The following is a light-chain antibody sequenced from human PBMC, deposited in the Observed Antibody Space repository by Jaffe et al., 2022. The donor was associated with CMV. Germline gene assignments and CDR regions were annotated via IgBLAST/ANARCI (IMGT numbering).Light chain of an antibody. CDR3: QQYDSAPRT. CDR1: QDINNY. J-gene: IGKJ1*01. CDR2: AAS. V-gene: IGKV1-27*01. Sequence: DIQMTQSPSSLSASVGDRVTITCRASQDINNYLAWFQQKPGKVPKLLIYAASTLQSGVPSRFSGSGSGTHFTLTINSLQPEDVATYYCQQYDSAPRTFGQGSKVEIK.